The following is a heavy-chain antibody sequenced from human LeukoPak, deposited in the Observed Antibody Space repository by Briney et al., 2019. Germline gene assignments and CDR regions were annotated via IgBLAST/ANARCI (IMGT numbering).Heavy chain of an antibody. V-gene: IGHV3-48*04. D-gene: IGHD3-10*01. CDR2: IRSSSSTK. CDR3: ARASDMVRGVIKTYYFDY. Sequence: GGSLRLSCAASGFTFSSYGMNWVRQAPGKGLEWVSYIRSSSSTKYYADSVKGRFTISRDNAKNSLYLQMNSLGAEDTAVYYCARASDMVRGVIKTYYFDYWGQGTLVTVSS. J-gene: IGHJ4*02. CDR1: GFTFSSYG.